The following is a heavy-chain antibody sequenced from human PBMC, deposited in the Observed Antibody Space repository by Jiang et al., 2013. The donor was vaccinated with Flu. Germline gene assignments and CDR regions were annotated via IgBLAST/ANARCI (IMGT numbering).Heavy chain of an antibody. Sequence: LLKPSETLSLTCTVSGGSISSYYWSWIRQPPGKGLEWIGYIYYSGSTNYNPSLKSRVTISVDTSKNQFSLKLSSVTAADTAVYYCARAGRQWLDPFDYWGQGTLVTVSS. V-gene: IGHV4-59*01. CDR3: ARAGRQWLDPFDY. D-gene: IGHD6-19*01. CDR2: IYYSGST. J-gene: IGHJ4*02. CDR1: GGSISSYY.